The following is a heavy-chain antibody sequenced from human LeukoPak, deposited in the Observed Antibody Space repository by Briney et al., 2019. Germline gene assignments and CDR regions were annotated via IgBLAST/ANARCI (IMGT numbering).Heavy chain of an antibody. D-gene: IGHD3-3*01. CDR1: GFTFSSYG. V-gene: IGHV3-30*18. CDR3: AKAIKYYDFWSGPYFDY. J-gene: IGHJ4*02. Sequence: GGSLRLSCAASGFTFSSYGMHWVRQAPGKGLEWVAVISYDGNNKYYAESVKGRFTISRDNPKNTLYLQMTSLRAEDTAVYYCAKAIKYYDFWSGPYFDYWGQGTLVTVSS. CDR2: ISYDGNNK.